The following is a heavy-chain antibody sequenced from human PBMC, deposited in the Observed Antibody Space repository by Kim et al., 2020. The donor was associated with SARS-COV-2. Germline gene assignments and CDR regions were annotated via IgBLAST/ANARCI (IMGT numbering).Heavy chain of an antibody. Sequence: ASVKVSFKASGYTFTNHAINWVRQAPGRGLEWMGWINTDTGSPTYAPDFTGRFVFSLDTSVSTAYLQIRSLEAEDTVLYYCARVVWGGYRYIDSWGQGTL. J-gene: IGHJ4*02. CDR1: GYTFTNHA. CDR3: ARVVWGGYRYIDS. CDR2: INTDTGSP. V-gene: IGHV7-4-1*02. D-gene: IGHD3-16*02.